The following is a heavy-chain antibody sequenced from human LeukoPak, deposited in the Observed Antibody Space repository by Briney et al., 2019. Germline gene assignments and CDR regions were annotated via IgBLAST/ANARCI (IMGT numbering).Heavy chain of an antibody. CDR2: IRYDGSNK. D-gene: IGHD3-10*01. V-gene: IGHV3-30*02. J-gene: IGHJ4*02. CDR1: GFTFSSYG. CDR3: AKDGITMVRGVIDY. Sequence: GGSLRLSCAASGFTFSSYGMHWVHQAPGKGLEWVAFIRYDGSNKYYADSVKGRFTISRDNSKNTLYLQMNSLRAEDTAVYYCAKDGITMVRGVIDYWGQGTLVTVSS.